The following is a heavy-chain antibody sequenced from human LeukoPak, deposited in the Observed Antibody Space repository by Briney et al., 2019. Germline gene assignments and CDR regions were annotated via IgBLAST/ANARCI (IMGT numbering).Heavy chain of an antibody. CDR2: IHPNSGGT. CDR3: ARWGKYYYDSSGYYY. CDR1: GYTFTGYY. V-gene: IGHV1-2*02. D-gene: IGHD3-22*01. J-gene: IGHJ4*02. Sequence: ASVKVSCKASGYTFTGYYMHWVRQAPGQGLEWMGWIHPNSGGTKYAQRFQGRVTVTRDTSISTVYMELSRLRSDDTAVYYCARWGKYYYDSSGYYYWGQGTLVSVSS.